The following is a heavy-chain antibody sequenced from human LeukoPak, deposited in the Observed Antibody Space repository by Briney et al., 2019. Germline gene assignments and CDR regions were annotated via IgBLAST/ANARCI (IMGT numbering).Heavy chain of an antibody. CDR3: ARDVSRGYMDN. J-gene: IGHJ4*02. CDR2: ISVSSSST. Sequence: ASVKISCKAPGYTFSDYGVTWVRQAPGQGLEWMGWISVSSSSTTYAQNFQGRVTLTTDTSTDIAYMELRSLSSGDTAVYYCARDVSRGYMDNWGQGTLVTVSS. CDR1: GYTFSDYG. V-gene: IGHV1-18*01.